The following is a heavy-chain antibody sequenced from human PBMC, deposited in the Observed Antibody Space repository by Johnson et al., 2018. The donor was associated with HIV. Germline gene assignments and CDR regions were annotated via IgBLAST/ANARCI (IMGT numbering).Heavy chain of an antibody. J-gene: IGHJ3*02. Sequence: QVQLVESGGGVVQPGRSLRLSCAASGFTFSSYAMHWVRQAPGKGLEWVAVISYDGSNKYYADSVKGRFTISRDNAKNSLYLQMNSLRVEDTALYYCARGKGAAAGLDAFDIWGQGSMVTFSS. D-gene: IGHD6-13*01. CDR1: GFTFSSYA. CDR2: ISYDGSNK. CDR3: ARGKGAAAGLDAFDI. V-gene: IGHV3-30-3*01.